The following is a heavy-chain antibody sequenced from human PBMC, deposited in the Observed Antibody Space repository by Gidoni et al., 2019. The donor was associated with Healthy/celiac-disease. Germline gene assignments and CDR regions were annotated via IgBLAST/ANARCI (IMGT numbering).Heavy chain of an antibody. Sequence: EVQLVESGGGLVQPGGSLRLLCSASGFPVSSNYMSWVRQAPGKGLEWVSVIYSGGSTYYADSVKGRFTISRDNSKNTLYLQMNSLRAEDTAVYYCAREGYDYNYYYYGMDVWGQGTTVTVSS. CDR3: AREGYDYNYYYYGMDV. CDR2: IYSGGST. V-gene: IGHV3-66*01. J-gene: IGHJ6*02. D-gene: IGHD3-22*01. CDR1: GFPVSSNY.